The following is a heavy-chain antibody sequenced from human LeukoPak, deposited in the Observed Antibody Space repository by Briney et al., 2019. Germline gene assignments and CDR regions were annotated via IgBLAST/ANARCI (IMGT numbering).Heavy chain of an antibody. V-gene: IGHV3-74*01. CDR1: GFTFSSYW. CDR3: ARFPMTTVTTGDY. J-gene: IGHJ4*02. D-gene: IGHD4-17*01. Sequence: GGSLRLSCAASGFTFSSYWMHWVRQAPGKGLVWVSRINSDGSSISYADSVKGRFTISRDNAKNTLYLQMNSLRAEDTAVYYCARFPMTTVTTGDYWGQGTLVTVSS. CDR2: INSDGSSI.